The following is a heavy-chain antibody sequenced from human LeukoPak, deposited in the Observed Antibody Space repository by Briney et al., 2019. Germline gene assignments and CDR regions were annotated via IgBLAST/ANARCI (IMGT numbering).Heavy chain of an antibody. CDR2: VYHSGST. CDR3: ARDPLGENPADY. CDR1: GVSISSGDYY. Sequence: SQTLSLTCTVSGVSISSGDYYWSWIRRPPGKVLEWVGYVYHSGSTYYSPPLRNRVTLSVDTSKNQFSLKLSSVTAADTAVYYCARDPLGENPADYWGQGTLVTVSS. J-gene: IGHJ4*02. V-gene: IGHV4-30-4*01. D-gene: IGHD3-10*01.